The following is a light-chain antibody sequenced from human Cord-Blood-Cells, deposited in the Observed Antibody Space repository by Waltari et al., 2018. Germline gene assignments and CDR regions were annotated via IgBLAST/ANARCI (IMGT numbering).Light chain of an antibody. CDR1: QSVSSSY. J-gene: IGKJ4*01. V-gene: IGKV3-20*01. Sequence: EIVLPQSPGTLSLSPGERATLSCRASQSVSSSYLAWYQQKPGKAPRLLIYGAASRATGIPDRCSGSGAGTDFTLTISRLEPEDFAVYYCQQYGSSPLTFGGGTKVEIK. CDR3: QQYGSSPLT. CDR2: GAA.